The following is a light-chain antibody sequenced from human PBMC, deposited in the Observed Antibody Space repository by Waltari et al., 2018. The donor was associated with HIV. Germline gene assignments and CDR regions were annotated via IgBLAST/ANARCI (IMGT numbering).Light chain of an antibody. CDR2: RNN. V-gene: IGLV1-47*01. Sequence: QSVLTQPPSVSGTPGQRVTISCSGSSSNIGGNYIYWYQQVPGRAPKLLSYRNNQRPSGAPDRISGSTSGTSASLAISGLRSDDEADYYCAAWDDRLSGVVFGGGTKLTVL. CDR3: AAWDDRLSGVV. J-gene: IGLJ2*01. CDR1: SSNIGGNY.